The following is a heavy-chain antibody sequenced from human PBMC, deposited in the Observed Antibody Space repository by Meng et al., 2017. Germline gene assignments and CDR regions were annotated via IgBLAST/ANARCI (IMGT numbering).Heavy chain of an antibody. V-gene: IGHV1-18*01. CDR3: ATRGNPYLNC. CDR2: INTYNGKT. Sequence: QGQLVQSGAEVKMPGASVKVSCDASAYTLSSDGFSWARQAPGQGLEWLGWINTYNGKTDYAHKFQDRVTLTTDTFTNTAYKELRSLRSDDTAVYYCATRGNPYLNCWGQGTLVTVSS. J-gene: IGHJ4*02. CDR1: AYTLSSDG.